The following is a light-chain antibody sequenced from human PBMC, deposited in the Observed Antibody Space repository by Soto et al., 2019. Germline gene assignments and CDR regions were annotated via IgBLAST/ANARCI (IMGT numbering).Light chain of an antibody. V-gene: IGLV1-51*02. CDR1: SSNIGEYY. J-gene: IGLJ1*01. Sequence: QYVLTQPPSVSAAPGQKVTMSCSGSSSNIGEYYVSWHQQLPGTAPKLLIYENDKRPSGIPDRFSGSKSGTSATLDITGLQTGDEADYYCGTWDSSLTTFVFGTGTKVTVL. CDR3: GTWDSSLTTFV. CDR2: END.